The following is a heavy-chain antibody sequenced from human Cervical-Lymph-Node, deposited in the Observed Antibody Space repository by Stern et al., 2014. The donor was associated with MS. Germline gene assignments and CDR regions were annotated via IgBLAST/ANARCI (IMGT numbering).Heavy chain of an antibody. CDR2: INPLFGTT. CDR3: VRDQGGIGGS. D-gene: IGHD6-13*01. Sequence: QVQLVESAAAVKKPGPLMKVSCKASVGTFSIIEISLVLPAPGQGLEWLGGINPLFGTTQYAQKVQGRVTIIADESTNTVNMELSSLRSEDTAVYYCVRDQGGIGGSWGQVTLVTVSS. J-gene: IGHJ4*02. V-gene: IGHV1-69*01. CDR1: VGTFSIIE.